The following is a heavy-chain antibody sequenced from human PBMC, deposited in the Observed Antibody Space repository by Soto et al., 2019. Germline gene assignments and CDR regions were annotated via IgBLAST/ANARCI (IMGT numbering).Heavy chain of an antibody. CDR1: GFTLSRNG. CDR2: LWNDGYTK. J-gene: IGHJ4*02. D-gene: IGHD4-17*01. V-gene: IGHV3-33*01. CDR3: ARDYGDLGYDS. Sequence: QVQLVQSGGGVVQPGGSLRLSCAASGFTLSRNGMHWVRQAPGKGLEWVAILWNDGYTKYYADSVQGRFAISRDSSKNTLYLQMNSLRVDGTAVYYCARDYGDLGYDSWGQGTLVTVSS.